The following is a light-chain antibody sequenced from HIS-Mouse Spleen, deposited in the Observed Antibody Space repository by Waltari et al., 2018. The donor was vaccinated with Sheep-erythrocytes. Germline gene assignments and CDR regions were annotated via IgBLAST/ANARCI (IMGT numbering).Light chain of an antibody. J-gene: IGLJ2*01. CDR1: ALPKKY. CDR2: EDS. CDR3: YSTDSSGNHRV. V-gene: IGLV3-10*01. Sequence: SYELTQPPSVSVSPGQTARITCSGDALPKKYAYWYQQKSGQATVLVIYEDSKRPSGIPERFSCSRSGTMATLTISGAQVEDEADYYCYSTDSSGNHRVFGGGTKLTVL.